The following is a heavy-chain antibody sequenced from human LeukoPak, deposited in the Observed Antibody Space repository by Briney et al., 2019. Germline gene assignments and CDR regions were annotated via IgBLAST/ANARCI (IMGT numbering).Heavy chain of an antibody. CDR3: ARSLRWLQYAFDY. CDR1: GGSISIYY. D-gene: IGHD5-24*01. V-gene: IGHV4-59*01. CDR2: IYYSGST. J-gene: IGHJ4*02. Sequence: PSETLSLTCTVSGGSISIYYWSWIRQPPGKGLEWIGYIYYSGSTNYNPSLKSRVTISVDTSKNQFSLKLSSVTAADTAVYYCARSLRWLQYAFDYWGQGTLVTVSS.